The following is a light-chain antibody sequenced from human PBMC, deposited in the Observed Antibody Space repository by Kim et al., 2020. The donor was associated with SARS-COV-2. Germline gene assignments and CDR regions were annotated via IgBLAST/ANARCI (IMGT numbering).Light chain of an antibody. CDR3: QQYNNWLPYT. V-gene: IGKV3-15*01. Sequence: EIVMTQSPATLSVSQGERATLSCRARQSVSSNVAWYQQKPGQAPRLLIYCAATRATGILARFSGSGSGTEFTLTISSLQQEDFAVYYCQQYNNWLPYTFGRGTKLEIK. CDR2: CAA. CDR1: QSVSSN. J-gene: IGKJ2*01.